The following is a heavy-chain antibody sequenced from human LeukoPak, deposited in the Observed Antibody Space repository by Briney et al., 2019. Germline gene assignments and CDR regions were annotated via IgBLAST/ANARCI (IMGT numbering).Heavy chain of an antibody. Sequence: PGGSLRLSCAASGFTFSKYWMLWVRQAPGKGLESVSRINTDGTVTTYADSVKGRFTISRDNAKNTLYLQMNSLRAEDTAVYYCARTPQGSSSYDEGYFDYWGQGTLVTVSS. CDR2: INTDGTVT. CDR1: GFTFSKYW. D-gene: IGHD6-6*01. V-gene: IGHV3-74*01. J-gene: IGHJ4*02. CDR3: ARTPQGSSSYDEGYFDY.